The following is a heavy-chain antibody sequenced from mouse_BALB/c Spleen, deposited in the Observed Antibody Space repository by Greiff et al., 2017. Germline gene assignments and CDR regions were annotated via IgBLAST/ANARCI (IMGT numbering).Heavy chain of an antibody. Sequence: QVQLKESGPGLVAPSQSLSITCTVSGFSLTSYGVHWVRQPPGKGLEWLGVIWAGGSTNYNSALMSRLSISKDNSKSQVFLKMNSLQTDDTAMYYCARDRRDLYDYGAWFAYWGQGTLVTVSA. J-gene: IGHJ3*01. CDR1: GFSLTSYG. CDR3: ARDRRDLYDYGAWFAY. CDR2: IWAGGST. V-gene: IGHV2-9*02. D-gene: IGHD2-4*01.